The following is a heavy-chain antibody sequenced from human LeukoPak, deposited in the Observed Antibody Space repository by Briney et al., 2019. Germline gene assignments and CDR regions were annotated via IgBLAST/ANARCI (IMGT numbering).Heavy chain of an antibody. CDR2: ISYDGSNK. V-gene: IGHV3-30*03. Sequence: GGSLRLPCAASGFTLSSYGMHWVRQAPGKGLEWVAVISYDGSNKYYADSVKGRFTISRDNSKNTLYLQMNSLRAEDTAVYYCAREHYYFDYWGQGTLVTVSS. CDR1: GFTLSSYG. J-gene: IGHJ4*02. CDR3: AREHYYFDY.